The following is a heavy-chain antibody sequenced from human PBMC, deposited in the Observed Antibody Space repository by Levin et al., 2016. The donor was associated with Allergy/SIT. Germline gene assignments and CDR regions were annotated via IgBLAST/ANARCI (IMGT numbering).Heavy chain of an antibody. V-gene: IGHV3-30*18. CDR1: GFTFSSYW. D-gene: IGHD6-13*01. CDR3: AKSTSVRIAAAGTDWYFDL. Sequence: GESLKISCAASGFTFSSYWMSWVRQAPGKGLEWVAVISYDGSNKYYADSVKGRFTISRDNSKNTLYLQMNSLRAEDTAVYYCAKSTSVRIAAAGTDWYFDLWGRGTLVTVSS. J-gene: IGHJ2*01. CDR2: ISYDGSNK.